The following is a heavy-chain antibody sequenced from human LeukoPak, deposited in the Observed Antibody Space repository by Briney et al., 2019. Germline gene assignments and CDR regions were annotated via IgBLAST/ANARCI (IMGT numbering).Heavy chain of an antibody. J-gene: IGHJ2*01. CDR3: TRENGRSYWYFDL. CDR1: GGSISSYY. CDR2: IYSSGST. Sequence: SETLSLTCTVSGGSISSYYWSWIRQPPGKGLEWIGYIYSSGSTNYNPSLKSRVTISVDTSKNQFSLKLSSVTAADTAVYYCTRENGRSYWYFDLWGRGTLVTVSS. V-gene: IGHV4-59*01.